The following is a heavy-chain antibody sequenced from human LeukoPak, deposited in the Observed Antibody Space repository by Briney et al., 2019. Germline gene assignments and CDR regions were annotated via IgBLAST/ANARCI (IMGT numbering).Heavy chain of an antibody. CDR1: GGTFSSYA. V-gene: IGHV1-69*06. J-gene: IGHJ4*02. CDR2: IIPIFGTA. Sequence: SVTVSCKASGGTFSSYAISWVRQAPGQGLEWMGGIIPIFGTANYAQKFQGRVTITADKSTSTAYMELSSLRSEDTAVYYCARTSSFGVVIIPWFDYWGQGTLVTVSS. CDR3: ARTSSFGVVIIPWFDY. D-gene: IGHD3-3*01.